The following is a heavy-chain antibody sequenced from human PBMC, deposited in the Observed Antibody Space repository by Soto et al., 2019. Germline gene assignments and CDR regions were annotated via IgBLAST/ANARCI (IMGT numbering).Heavy chain of an antibody. CDR1: GGTFSTYA. CDR2: IIPMFGTA. J-gene: IGHJ4*02. D-gene: IGHD5-18*01. CDR3: ASGIQLWLRRINNGYSG. Sequence: QVQLVQSGAEVKKPESSVKVSCKAPGGTFSTYAISWVRQAPGQGLEWMGGIIPMFGTANYAQRFQDRVTITADESTKTVXMELSSLRSEDTAVYFCASGIQLWLRRINNGYSGWGQGTLVTVSS. V-gene: IGHV1-69*12.